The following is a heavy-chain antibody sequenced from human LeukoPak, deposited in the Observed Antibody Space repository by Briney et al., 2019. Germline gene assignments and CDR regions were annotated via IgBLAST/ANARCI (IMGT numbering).Heavy chain of an antibody. D-gene: IGHD3-16*01. CDR2: IRYDGSNK. CDR3: AGAEGLRDPIDY. J-gene: IGHJ4*02. Sequence: PGGSLRLSCAASGFTFSSYGMHWVRQAPGKGLEWVAFIRYDGSNKYYADSVKGRFTISRDNSKNTLYLQMNSLRAEDTAVYYCAGAEGLRDPIDYWGQGTLVTVSS. V-gene: IGHV3-30*02. CDR1: GFTFSSYG.